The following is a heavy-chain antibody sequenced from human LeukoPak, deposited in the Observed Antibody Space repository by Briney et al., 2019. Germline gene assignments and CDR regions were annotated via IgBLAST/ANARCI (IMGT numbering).Heavy chain of an antibody. V-gene: IGHV1-18*01. J-gene: IGHJ4*02. CDR2: ISPYTGKT. CDR1: GYSLTSYD. CDR3: ARDTGTTDY. Sequence: GASVKVSCKASGYSLTSYDISWVRHAPGQGLEWMAWISPYTGKTHYAQKFQGRVTLTTDTFRSIAYMEVENLTSDDTAVYYCARDTGTTDYWDQGTLVTVSS. D-gene: IGHD1-1*01.